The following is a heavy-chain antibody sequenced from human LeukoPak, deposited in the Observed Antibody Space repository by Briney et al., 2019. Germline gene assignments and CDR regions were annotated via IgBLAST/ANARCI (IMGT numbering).Heavy chain of an antibody. J-gene: IGHJ4*02. CDR1: ASGVAFTSHS. Sequence: PGGSLRLSCAASASGVAFTSHSMTWVRQAPGKGLEWISYIHSSGDYIFYADPVKGRFTVSRDNARNSLYLQMNSLRAEDTAIYYCAREYNSRATFDYWGQGTLVTVSS. CDR3: AREYNSRATFDY. V-gene: IGHV3-21*05. CDR2: IHSSGDYI. D-gene: IGHD1-20*01.